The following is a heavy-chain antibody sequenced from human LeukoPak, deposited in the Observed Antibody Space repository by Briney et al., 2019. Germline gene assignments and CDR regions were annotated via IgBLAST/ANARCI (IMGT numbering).Heavy chain of an antibody. Sequence: ASVKVSCKASGGTFNRYAISWVRQAPGQGLEWMGRINPNSGDTNYAQKFQGRVAMTRDTSISTAFMELTRLRSDDTAVYYCARDYCSSTSCLFDYWGQGTLVTVSS. CDR2: INPNSGDT. J-gene: IGHJ4*02. V-gene: IGHV1-2*06. D-gene: IGHD2-2*01. CDR1: GGTFNRYA. CDR3: ARDYCSSTSCLFDY.